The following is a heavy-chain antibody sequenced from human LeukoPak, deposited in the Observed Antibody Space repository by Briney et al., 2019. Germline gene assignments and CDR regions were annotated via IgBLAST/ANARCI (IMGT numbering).Heavy chain of an antibody. V-gene: IGHV3-30*03. J-gene: IGHJ4*02. Sequence: GGSLRLSCAASGFTFSIYGMNWVRQAPGKGLEWVAVISYDGSNKYYADSVKGRFTISRDNSKNTLYLQMNSLRAEDTAVYYCARDFSGWYSGVDYWGQGTLVTVSS. D-gene: IGHD6-19*01. CDR1: GFTFSIYG. CDR2: ISYDGSNK. CDR3: ARDFSGWYSGVDY.